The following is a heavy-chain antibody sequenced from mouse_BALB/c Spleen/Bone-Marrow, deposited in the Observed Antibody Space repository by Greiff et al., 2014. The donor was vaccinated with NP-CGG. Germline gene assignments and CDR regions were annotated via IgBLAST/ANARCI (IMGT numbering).Heavy chain of an antibody. CDR1: GYSITSDYA. J-gene: IGHJ3*01. CDR3: ARENYVSSPWFAY. D-gene: IGHD1-1*01. Sequence: EVQLQQSGPGLVKPSQSLSLTCTVTGYSITSDYAWNWIRQFPGNKLEWMGYISYSGSTGYNPSLKSRISITRDTSKNQFFLQLNSVTTEDTATYYCARENYVSSPWFAYGGKGTRVTGSA. CDR2: ISYSGST. V-gene: IGHV3-2*02.